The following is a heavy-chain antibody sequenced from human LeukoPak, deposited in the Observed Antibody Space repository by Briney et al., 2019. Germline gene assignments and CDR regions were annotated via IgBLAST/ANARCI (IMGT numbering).Heavy chain of an antibody. V-gene: IGHV1-8*01. Sequence: ASVKVSCKASGYTFTSYDINWVRQATGQGLEWMGWMNPNRGNTGYAQRFQGRLTMTRNTSISTAYMGLSSLRSEDTAVYYCARGSSGWPYQDAFDIWGQGTMVAVSS. D-gene: IGHD6-19*01. CDR1: GYTFTSYD. CDR2: MNPNRGNT. J-gene: IGHJ3*02. CDR3: ARGSSGWPYQDAFDI.